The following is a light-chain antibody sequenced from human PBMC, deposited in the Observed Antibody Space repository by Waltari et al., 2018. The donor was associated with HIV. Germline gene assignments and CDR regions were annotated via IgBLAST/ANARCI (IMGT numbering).Light chain of an antibody. V-gene: IGLV2-11*01. CDR3: CSYAGSYTV. J-gene: IGLJ2*01. Sequence: QSALTQPRSVSGSPGQSVTISCTGTSSDVGGYNYVSWYQQYPGKAPKFMIYDVSKRASGVPDRFSGSKAGNTASLTISGLQAEDEADYYCCSYAGSYTVFGGGTKLTVL. CDR2: DVS. CDR1: SSDVGGYNY.